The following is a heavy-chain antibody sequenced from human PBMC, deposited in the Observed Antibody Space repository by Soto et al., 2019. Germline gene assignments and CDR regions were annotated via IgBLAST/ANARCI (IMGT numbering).Heavy chain of an antibody. D-gene: IGHD3-10*01. CDR3: AKDLVEGSGSYYYFDY. V-gene: IGHV3-30*18. Sequence: QVQLVESGGGVVQPGRSLRLSCAASGFTFSSYGMHWVRQAPGKGLEWVAVISYDGSNKYYADSVKGRFTISRDNSKNTLYLQMNSLRAEDTDVYYCAKDLVEGSGSYYYFDYWGQGTLVTVSS. J-gene: IGHJ4*02. CDR1: GFTFSSYG. CDR2: ISYDGSNK.